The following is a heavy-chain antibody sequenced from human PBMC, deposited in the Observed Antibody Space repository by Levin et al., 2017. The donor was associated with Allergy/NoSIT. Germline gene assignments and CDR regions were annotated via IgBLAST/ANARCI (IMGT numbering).Heavy chain of an antibody. CDR2: IYYSGST. CDR1: GGSISSYY. D-gene: IGHD2-15*01. CDR3: ARDMSAIHCSGGSCPPDWFDP. Sequence: SETLSLTCTVSGGSISSYYWSWIRQPPGKGLEWIGYIYYSGSTNYNPSLKSRVTISVDTSKNQFSLKLSSVTAADTAVYYCARDMSAIHCSGGSCPPDWFDPWGQGTLVTVSS. V-gene: IGHV4-59*01. J-gene: IGHJ5*02.